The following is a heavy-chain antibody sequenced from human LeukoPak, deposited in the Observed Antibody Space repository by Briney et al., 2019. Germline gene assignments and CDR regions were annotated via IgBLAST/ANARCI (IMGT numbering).Heavy chain of an antibody. CDR3: ASGEWPRDY. D-gene: IGHD3-10*01. CDR2: IYSGGTT. J-gene: IGHJ4*02. V-gene: IGHV3-53*01. Sequence: GGSLRLSCAASGFTVSNNYMSWVPHVPGKGLEWVSLIYSGGTTYYADSVKGRSTISRDTSKNTLNLQMNSLRAEDTAVYYCASGEWPRDYWGQGTLVTVSS. CDR1: GFTVSNNY.